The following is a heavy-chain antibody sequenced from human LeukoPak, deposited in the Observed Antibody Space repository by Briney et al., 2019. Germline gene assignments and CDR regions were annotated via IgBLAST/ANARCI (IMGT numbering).Heavy chain of an antibody. V-gene: IGHV3-30*18. Sequence: GRSLRLSCAASGFSFSTYGMHWVRQAPGKGLEWVAGLSYDGSQKYYVDSVKGRFIISRDNSKNMLFLEMNSLRAEDTGVYFCAKAWFSRQLCDYWGQGILVTVSS. CDR3: AKAWFSRQLCDY. CDR2: LSYDGSQK. CDR1: GFSFSTYG. D-gene: IGHD3-10*01. J-gene: IGHJ4*02.